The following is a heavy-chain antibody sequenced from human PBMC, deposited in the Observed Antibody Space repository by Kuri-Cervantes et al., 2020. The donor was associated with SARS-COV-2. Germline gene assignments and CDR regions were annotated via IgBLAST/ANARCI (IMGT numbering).Heavy chain of an antibody. CDR2: MNPDTGNS. Sequence: ASVKVSCKASGYTFRNNDINWVRQASGQGLEWMGWMNPDTGNSGYAQKFRGRVTMTRDTSTDTAYMELSSLRSEDTAVYYCATGPPYYDPSNWFDPWGQGTLVTVSS. V-gene: IGHV1-8*02. D-gene: IGHD3-3*01. CDR1: GYTFRNND. CDR3: ATGPPYYDPSNWFDP. J-gene: IGHJ5*02.